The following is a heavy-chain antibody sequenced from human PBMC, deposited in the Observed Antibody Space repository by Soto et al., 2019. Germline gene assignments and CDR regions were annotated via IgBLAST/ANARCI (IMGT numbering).Heavy chain of an antibody. D-gene: IGHD3-10*01. J-gene: IGHJ4*02. Sequence: QVQLVQSGAEVKKPGASVKVSCKASGYTLTSYGISWVRQAPGQGLEWMGWISAYNGNTIYAQKLQGRVTMTTDTATSTAYMELRSLRSDDTAVYYCARDIHYYGSGSYYDIFDYWGQGTLVTVSS. CDR3: ARDIHYYGSGSYYDIFDY. V-gene: IGHV1-18*01. CDR1: GYTLTSYG. CDR2: ISAYNGNT.